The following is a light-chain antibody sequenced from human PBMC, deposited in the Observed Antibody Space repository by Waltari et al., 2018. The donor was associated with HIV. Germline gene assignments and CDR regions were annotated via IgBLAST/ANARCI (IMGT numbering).Light chain of an antibody. CDR2: EVS. V-gene: IGLV2-14*01. CDR1: SGDIGSFNY. Sequence: QSALTQPASVSGSPGQSITISCTGSSGDIGSFNYVSWYQQHPGKVPKLMIYEVSNRPSWISNRFSGSKSGNTASLTIAGLQAEDEADYYCSSYTSSSTLFGGGTKLTVL. J-gene: IGLJ2*01. CDR3: SSYTSSSTL.